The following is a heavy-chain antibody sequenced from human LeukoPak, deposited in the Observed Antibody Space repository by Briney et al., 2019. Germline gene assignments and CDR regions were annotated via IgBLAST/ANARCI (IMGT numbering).Heavy chain of an antibody. CDR1: GGTFSSYA. D-gene: IGHD3-22*01. CDR3: ARALYYYDSTNQFDY. CDR2: IIPILGIA. Sequence: SVKVSCKASGGTFSSYAISWVRQAPGQGLEWMGRIIPILGIANYAQKFQGRVTITADKSTSTAYMELSSLRSEDTAVYYCARALYYYDSTNQFDYWGQGTLVTVSS. V-gene: IGHV1-69*04. J-gene: IGHJ4*02.